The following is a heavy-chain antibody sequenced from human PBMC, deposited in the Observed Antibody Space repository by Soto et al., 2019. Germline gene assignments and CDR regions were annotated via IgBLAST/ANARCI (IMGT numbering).Heavy chain of an antibody. CDR2: IYYSGST. V-gene: IGHV4-39*01. CDR3: ARQYDTAHCGGDCYHDAFDI. CDR1: GGSISSSSYY. J-gene: IGHJ3*02. Sequence: PSETLSLTCTVSGGSISSSSYYWGWIRQPPGKGQEWIGSIYYSGSTYYNPSLKSRVTISVDTSKNQFSLKLSSMTAADTAVYYCARQYDTAHCGGDCYHDAFDIWGQGTMVTVSS. D-gene: IGHD2-21*02.